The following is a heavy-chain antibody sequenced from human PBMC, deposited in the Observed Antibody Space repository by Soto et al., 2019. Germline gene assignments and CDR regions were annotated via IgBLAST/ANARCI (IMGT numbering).Heavy chain of an antibody. CDR3: ARLEGLATISYYFDF. CDR2: IYYRGNA. V-gene: IGHV4-39*01. CDR1: DDSINSDKYY. Sequence: QLQLQESGPGLVKPSETLSFTCSVSDDSINSDKYYWGWIRQPPGKGLEWIGSIYYRGNAYYNPSLQTRVTISLDKSKSQFSLKLNSVPAADSAVYFCARLEGLATISYYFDFWGPGALVTVSS. J-gene: IGHJ4*02. D-gene: IGHD5-12*01.